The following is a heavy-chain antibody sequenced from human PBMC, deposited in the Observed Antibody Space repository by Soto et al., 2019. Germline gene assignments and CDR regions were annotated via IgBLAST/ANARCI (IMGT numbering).Heavy chain of an antibody. D-gene: IGHD3-10*01. Sequence: QMQLVQSGAEVKKPGSSVKVSCKASGGTFSSYAISWVRQAPGQGLEWLGGIIPMFGTTKYAQNFQGRVTLAADKSTSTAYMELSTRGSDDTAVYYCAREGRVTTDRAVIRSVMHAGGQEPTFTVSS. CDR2: IIPMFGTT. CDR3: AREGRVTTDRAVIRSVMHA. CDR1: GGTFSSYA. V-gene: IGHV1-69*06. J-gene: IGHJ6*02.